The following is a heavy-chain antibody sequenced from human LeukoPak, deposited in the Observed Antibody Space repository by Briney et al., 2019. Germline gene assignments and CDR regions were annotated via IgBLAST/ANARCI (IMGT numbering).Heavy chain of an antibody. CDR2: IYYSGST. J-gene: IGHJ3*02. V-gene: IGHV4-30-4*08. D-gene: IGHD6-19*01. CDR3: ARIAVAGHDAFDI. Sequence: SQTLSLTCTVSGGCISSGDYYWRWIRQPPGKGLEWIGYIYYSGSTYYNPSLKSRVTISVDTSKNQFSLKLSSVNAADTAVYYCARIAVAGHDAFDIWGQGTMVTVSS. CDR1: GGCISSGDYY.